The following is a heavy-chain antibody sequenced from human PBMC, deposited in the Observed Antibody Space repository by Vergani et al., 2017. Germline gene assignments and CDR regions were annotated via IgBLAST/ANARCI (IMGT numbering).Heavy chain of an antibody. CDR1: GGSISSSSYY. D-gene: IGHD3-9*01. J-gene: IGHJ5*02. CDR2: IYYSGST. Sequence: QLQLQESGPGLVKPSETLSLTCTVSGGSISSSSYYWGWIRQPPGTGLEWIGRIYYSGSTYYNPSLKSRVTIAVDTSKNQFSLKLSSVTAADTAVYYCARDYDILTGYYRSRWFDPWGQGTLVTVSS. V-gene: IGHV4-39*07. CDR3: ARDYDILTGYYRSRWFDP.